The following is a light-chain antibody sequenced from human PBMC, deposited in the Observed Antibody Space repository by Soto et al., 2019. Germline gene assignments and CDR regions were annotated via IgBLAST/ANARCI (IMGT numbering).Light chain of an antibody. Sequence: EIVMTQSPATLSVSPGERATLSCRASQSVSNNVAWYQQKPGQAPRLLIYHAATMATGNPARFSGNGSGTEVTLTIRSLQSEDFAVYYCQQYNEWPLTFGGGTKVEIK. V-gene: IGKV3-15*01. CDR1: QSVSNN. CDR2: HAA. J-gene: IGKJ4*01. CDR3: QQYNEWPLT.